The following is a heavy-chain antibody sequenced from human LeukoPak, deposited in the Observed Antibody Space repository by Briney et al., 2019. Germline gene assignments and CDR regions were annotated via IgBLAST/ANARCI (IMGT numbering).Heavy chain of an antibody. D-gene: IGHD3-10*01. CDR2: ISGDGDGN. Sequence: GGSLRLSCAASGFTFGHYAMHWVRQAPGKGLEWVSLISGDGDGNYYVDSVKGGFTISRDTSRNSLYLQMDSLRTEESALYYCAKDRGGYYGSGTSYYFYGMDVWGQGTTVIVSS. CDR3: AKDRGGYYGSGTSYYFYGMDV. J-gene: IGHJ6*02. CDR1: GFTFGHYA. V-gene: IGHV3-43*02.